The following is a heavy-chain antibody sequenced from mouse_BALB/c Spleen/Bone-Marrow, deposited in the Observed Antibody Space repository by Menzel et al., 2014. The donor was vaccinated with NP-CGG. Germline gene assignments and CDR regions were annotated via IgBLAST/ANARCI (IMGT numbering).Heavy chain of an antibody. CDR2: IFPGNFYT. Sequence: QVQLQQSGPELVKPGASVRISCKASGYTFTSYYIHWVKQRPGQGLEWIGWIFPGNFYTKFNENFEGRATLTADKSSSTAYMHLSSLTSEDSAVYFCARDDYDYWGQGTTLTVSS. CDR1: GYTFTSYY. CDR3: ARDDYDY. V-gene: IGHV1S56*01. D-gene: IGHD2-4*01. J-gene: IGHJ2*01.